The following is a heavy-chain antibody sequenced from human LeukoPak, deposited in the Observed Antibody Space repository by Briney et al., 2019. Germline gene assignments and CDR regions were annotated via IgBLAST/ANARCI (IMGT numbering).Heavy chain of an antibody. CDR3: ARSCPLLFLCY. V-gene: IGHV5-51*01. J-gene: IGHJ4*02. CDR1: GYSFTSYW. CDR2: IYPGDSDT. D-gene: IGHD2-21*02. Sequence: GESLKISCKGSGYSFTSYWIGWVRQMPGRGLEWMGIIYPGDSDTRYRPSLQGQVSISADESISTAYLQWSSLKASDTAMYYCARSCPLLFLCYWRQGTLVTVSS.